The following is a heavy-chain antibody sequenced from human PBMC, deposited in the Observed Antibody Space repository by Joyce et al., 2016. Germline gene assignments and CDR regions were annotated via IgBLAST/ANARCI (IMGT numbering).Heavy chain of an antibody. V-gene: IGHV3-48*02. CDR2: ISPSGNTI. J-gene: IGHJ4*02. CDR1: GFTFSRYN. Sequence: EVQLVESGGGLVQPGGSLRLSCAASGFTFSRYNMHWVRQAPGKGREWVSYISPSGNTIYDADSGKGRFTISRDNAKKSLYLKMNSLRDEDSAVYYCARGSLGGDIVVVVAATPLWNWGQGTRVTVSS. D-gene: IGHD2-15*01. CDR3: ARGSLGGDIVVVVAATPLWN.